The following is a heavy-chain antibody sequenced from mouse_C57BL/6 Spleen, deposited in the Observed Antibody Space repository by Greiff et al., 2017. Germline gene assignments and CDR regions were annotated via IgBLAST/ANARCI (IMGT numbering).Heavy chain of an antibody. CDR3: ARKIYDGNDVAWFAY. CDR1: GYTFTSYW. Sequence: QVQLQQPGAELVKPGASVKLSCKASGYTFTSYWMQWVKQRPGQGLEWIGEIDPSDSYTNYHQKFKGKATLTVDTSSSTAYMQLSSLTAEDSAVYYCARKIYDGNDVAWFAYWGQGTLVTGSA. J-gene: IGHJ3*01. CDR2: IDPSDSYT. D-gene: IGHD2-2*01. V-gene: IGHV1-50*01.